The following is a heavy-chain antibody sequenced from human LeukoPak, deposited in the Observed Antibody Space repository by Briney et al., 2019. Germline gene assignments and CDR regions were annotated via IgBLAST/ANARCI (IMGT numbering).Heavy chain of an antibody. CDR2: VQATGNA. Sequence: TSETLSLTCTVSGDSLSSYFWFYIRQPAGKGLELIGRVQATGNADYNPSLKSRVTMSVDTSKNHFSLRLTSVTAADTAVYYCARDPGHYNHDWYFDLWGRGTLVTVST. V-gene: IGHV4-4*07. D-gene: IGHD4-17*01. J-gene: IGHJ2*01. CDR3: ARDPGHYNHDWYFDL. CDR1: GDSLSSYF.